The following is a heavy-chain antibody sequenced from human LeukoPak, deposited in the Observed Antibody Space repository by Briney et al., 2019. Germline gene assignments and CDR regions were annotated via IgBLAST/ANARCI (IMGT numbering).Heavy chain of an antibody. D-gene: IGHD6-13*01. CDR3: ASHSSSWYGFDY. CDR1: AFTVSSNY. J-gene: IGHJ4*02. V-gene: IGHV3-53*01. CDR2: IYSGGST. Sequence: GGSLRLSCAASAFTVSSNYMSWVRQGPGKGLEWVSIIYSGGSTSYADSVKGRFTISRDNSKNTLYLQMNSLKAEDTAGYYCASHSSSWYGFDYWGQGSLVTVCS.